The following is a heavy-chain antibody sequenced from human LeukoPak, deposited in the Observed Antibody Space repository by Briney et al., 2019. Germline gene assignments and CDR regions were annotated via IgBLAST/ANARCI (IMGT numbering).Heavy chain of an antibody. CDR3: AYSSGFLRWFDP. Sequence: SETLSLTCTVSGGSISSSSYYWGWIRQPPGKGLEWIGSIYYSGSTYYNPSLKGRVTISVDTSKNQFSLKLSSVTAADTAVYYCAYSSGFLRWFDPWGQGTLVAVSS. CDR2: IYYSGST. J-gene: IGHJ5*02. D-gene: IGHD6-19*01. CDR1: GGSISSSSYY. V-gene: IGHV4-39*01.